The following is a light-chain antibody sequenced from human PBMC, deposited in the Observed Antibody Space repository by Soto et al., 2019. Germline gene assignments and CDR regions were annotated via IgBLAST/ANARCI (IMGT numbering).Light chain of an antibody. Sequence: DIQMTQSPSSLSASVLDRGTITCQASQDISNYLNWYQQKPGKAPKLLIYAASSLQSGVPSRFSGSGSGTDFTLTISSLQPEDFATYYCQQSYSTPITFGQGTRLEIK. J-gene: IGKJ5*01. CDR1: QDISNY. V-gene: IGKV1-39*01. CDR3: QQSYSTPIT. CDR2: AAS.